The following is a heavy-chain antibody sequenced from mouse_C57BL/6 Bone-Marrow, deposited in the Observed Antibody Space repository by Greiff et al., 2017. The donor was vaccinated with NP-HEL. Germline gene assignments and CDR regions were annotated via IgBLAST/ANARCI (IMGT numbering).Heavy chain of an antibody. V-gene: IGHV1-19*01. CDR1: GYTFTDYY. CDR2: INPYNGGT. CDR3: ARGGFMFAY. Sequence: VQLQQSGPVLVKPGASVKMSCKASGYTFTDYYMNWVKQSHGKSLEWIGVINPYNGGTSYTQQFKGKATLTVDTSSSTAYMELNSLTAEDSAVYSCARGGFMFAYWCQGTLVTVSA. J-gene: IGHJ3*01. D-gene: IGHD1-1*01.